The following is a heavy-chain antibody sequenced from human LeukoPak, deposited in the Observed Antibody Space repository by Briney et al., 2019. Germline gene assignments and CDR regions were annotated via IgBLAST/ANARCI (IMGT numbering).Heavy chain of an antibody. CDR2: INSDGSST. D-gene: IGHD3-22*01. J-gene: IGHJ4*02. CDR1: GFTFNSYW. V-gene: IGHV3-74*01. Sequence: PGGSLRLSCAASGFTFNSYWMHWVRQAPGKGLVWVSRINSDGSSTSYADSVKGRFTISRDNAKNTLYLQMNSLRAEDTAVYYCARDLERYYDSSGYHYWGQGTLVTVSS. CDR3: ARDLERYYDSSGYHY.